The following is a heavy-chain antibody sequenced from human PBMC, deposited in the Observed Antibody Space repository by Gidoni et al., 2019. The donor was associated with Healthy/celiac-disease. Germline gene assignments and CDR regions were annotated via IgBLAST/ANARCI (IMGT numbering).Heavy chain of an antibody. J-gene: IGHJ4*02. D-gene: IGHD2-15*01. V-gene: IGHV3-23*01. CDR2: ISGSGGST. CDR3: AKSSRSGGSCYSSSWCYFDY. CDR1: GFTFSSYA. Sequence: EVQLLESGGGLVQPGGSLRLSCAASGFTFSSYATSWVRQAPGKGLEWVSAISGSGGSTYYADSVKGRFTISRDNSKNTLYLQMNSLRAEDTAVYYCAKSSRSGGSCYSSSWCYFDYWGQGTLVTVSS.